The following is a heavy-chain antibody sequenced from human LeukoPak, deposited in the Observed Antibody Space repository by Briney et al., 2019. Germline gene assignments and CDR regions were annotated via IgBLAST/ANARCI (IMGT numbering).Heavy chain of an antibody. Sequence: PGMSLRLSCAASGVTLSPYGMHWVRQAPGKGLEWVAVISYEGGTQHYADSVKGRFIISRDNPRNTLYLQMNILRTEDTAVYYCARDSLVSGYDYDYWGQGTLVTVSS. CDR2: ISYEGGTQ. J-gene: IGHJ4*02. D-gene: IGHD5-12*01. V-gene: IGHV3-30*03. CDR3: ARDSLVSGYDYDY. CDR1: GVTLSPYG.